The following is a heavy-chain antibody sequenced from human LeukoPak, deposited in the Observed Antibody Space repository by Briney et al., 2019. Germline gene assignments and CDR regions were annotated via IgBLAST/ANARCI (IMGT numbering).Heavy chain of an antibody. CDR3: ARGGPAAGRFDY. D-gene: IGHD6-13*01. J-gene: IGHJ4*02. V-gene: IGHV3-48*03. CDR2: ISSSGSTI. Sequence: PGGSLRLSCAASGFTFSSYEMNWVRQAPGKGLEWVSYISSSGSTIYYADSVKGRFTISRDNAKNSLYLQMNSLRAEDTAVYCCARGGPAAGRFDYWGQGTLVTVSS. CDR1: GFTFSSYE.